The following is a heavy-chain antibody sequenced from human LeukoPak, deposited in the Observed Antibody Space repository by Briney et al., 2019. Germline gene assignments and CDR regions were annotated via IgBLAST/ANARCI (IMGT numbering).Heavy chain of an antibody. J-gene: IGHJ4*02. V-gene: IGHV3-23*01. CDR2: ISGSGGST. D-gene: IGHD1-26*01. CDR1: GFTFSSFA. CDR3: AKDKGSGTYPPY. Sequence: XGSLRLSCAASGFTFSSFALSWVRQGPGKGLEWVSGISGSGGSTYYADSVKGRFTISRDNSNNRLYLQMNSLRAEDTAVYYCAKDKGSGTYPPYWGQGTLVTVSS.